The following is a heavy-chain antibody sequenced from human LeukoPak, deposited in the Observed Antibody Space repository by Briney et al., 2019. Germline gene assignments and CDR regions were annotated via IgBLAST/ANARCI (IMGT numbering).Heavy chain of an antibody. V-gene: IGHV1-46*01. CDR1: GYTFTGYY. J-gene: IGHJ4*02. Sequence: ASVKVSCKASGYTFTGYYMHWVRQAPGQGLEWMGIINPSGGSTSYAQKFQGRVTMTRDTSTSTVYMELSSLRSEDTAVYYCGRIAAAGTFDYWGQGTLVTVSS. CDR2: INPSGGST. CDR3: GRIAAAGTFDY. D-gene: IGHD6-13*01.